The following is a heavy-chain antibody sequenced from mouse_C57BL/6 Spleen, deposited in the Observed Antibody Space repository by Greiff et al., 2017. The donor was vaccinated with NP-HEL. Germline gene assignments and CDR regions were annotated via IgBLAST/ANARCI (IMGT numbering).Heavy chain of an antibody. J-gene: IGHJ2*01. D-gene: IGHD2-4*01. Sequence: VMLVESGGGLVKPGGSLKLSCAASGFTFSDYGMHWVRQAPEKGLEWVAYISSGSSTIYYAYTVKGRFPISRDNAKNTLFLQMTSLRSEDTAMYYCARRAYYDFPDYWGQGTTLTVSS. CDR2: ISSGSSTI. V-gene: IGHV5-17*01. CDR1: GFTFSDYG. CDR3: ARRAYYDFPDY.